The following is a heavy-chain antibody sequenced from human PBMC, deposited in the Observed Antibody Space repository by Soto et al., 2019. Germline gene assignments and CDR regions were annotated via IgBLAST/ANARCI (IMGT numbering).Heavy chain of an antibody. CDR2: ISYAGSNK. V-gene: IGHV3-30*18. Sequence: HPGGSLRLSCAASGFTFSSYDMHWVRQAPGKGLEWVAVISYAGSNKYYADSVKGRFTISRDNSKNTLYLQMNSLRAEDTAVYYCAKVPAPYYYDSSGYYGTNRDYWGQGTLVTVSS. J-gene: IGHJ4*02. D-gene: IGHD3-22*01. CDR3: AKVPAPYYYDSSGYYGTNRDY. CDR1: GFTFSSYD.